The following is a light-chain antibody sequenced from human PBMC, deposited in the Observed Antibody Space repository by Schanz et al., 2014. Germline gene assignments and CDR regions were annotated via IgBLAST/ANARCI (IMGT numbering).Light chain of an antibody. CDR3: CSYAGSSTLL. Sequence: QSALTQPPSVSGSPGQSVTISCTGTSSDVGSYNRVSWYQQPPGTAPKLMIYEGSKRPSGVSNRFSGSKSANTASLTISGLQAEDEADYYCCSYAGSSTLLFGGGTKLTVL. CDR2: EGS. J-gene: IGLJ2*01. CDR1: SSDVGSYNR. V-gene: IGLV2-23*01.